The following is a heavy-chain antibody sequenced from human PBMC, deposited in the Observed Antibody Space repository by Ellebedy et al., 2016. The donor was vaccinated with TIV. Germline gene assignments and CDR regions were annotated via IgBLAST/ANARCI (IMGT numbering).Heavy chain of an antibody. J-gene: IGHJ4*02. Sequence: ASVKVSCKGSGYSFTSYWIGWVRQMPGKGLEWMAIIYLGDSDTNYSPSFQGHVTISADKSISTAYLQWSSLKASDTAMYYCARHSSSWYDYWGQGTLVTVSS. CDR2: IYLGDSDT. V-gene: IGHV5-51*01. CDR3: ARHSSSWYDY. CDR1: GYSFTSYW. D-gene: IGHD6-13*01.